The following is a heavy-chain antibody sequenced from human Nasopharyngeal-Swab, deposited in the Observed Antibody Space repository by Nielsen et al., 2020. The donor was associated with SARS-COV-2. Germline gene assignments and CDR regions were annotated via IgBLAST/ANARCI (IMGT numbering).Heavy chain of an antibody. CDR1: GFTFSSYA. CDR3: AKGYYYDSSGYYFFDY. J-gene: IGHJ4*02. Sequence: GESLKISCTASGFTFSSYAMSWVRQAPGKGLEWVSAISGSGGSTYYADSVKGRFTISRDNSKNTLYLQMNSLRAEDTAVYYCAKGYYYDSSGYYFFDYWGQGTLVTVSS. V-gene: IGHV3-23*01. D-gene: IGHD3-22*01. CDR2: ISGSGGST.